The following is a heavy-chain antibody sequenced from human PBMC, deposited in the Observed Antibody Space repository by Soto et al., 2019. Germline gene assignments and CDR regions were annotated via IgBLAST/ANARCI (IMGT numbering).Heavy chain of an antibody. CDR1: GFTVSSNY. J-gene: IGHJ6*02. CDR3: ARGGRGASYYYYYGMDV. CDR2: IYSGGST. V-gene: IGHV3-53*01. Sequence: EVQLVESGGGLIQPGGSLRLSCAASGFTVSSNYMSWVRQAPGKGLEWVSVIYSGGSTYYADSVKGRFTISRDNSKNTMYVQMNSLRAEDTAVYYWARGGRGASYYYYYGMDVSGQGTTLTVSS.